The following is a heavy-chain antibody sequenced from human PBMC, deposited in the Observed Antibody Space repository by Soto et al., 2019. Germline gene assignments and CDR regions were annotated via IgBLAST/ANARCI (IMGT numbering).Heavy chain of an antibody. CDR3: AKDHTATVVGGIILKTYGMDV. CDR2: ISYDGSNE. Sequence: QVHLVESGGGVVQPGRSLRLSCAASGFTFSSYGMHWVRQAPGKGLEWVALISYDGSNEYYADSVKGRFTISRDNSKNTLYLQMNSLRVEDTAVYYCAKDHTATVVGGIILKTYGMDVWGQGTTVTVSS. V-gene: IGHV3-30*18. CDR1: GFTFSSYG. D-gene: IGHD3-10*01. J-gene: IGHJ6*02.